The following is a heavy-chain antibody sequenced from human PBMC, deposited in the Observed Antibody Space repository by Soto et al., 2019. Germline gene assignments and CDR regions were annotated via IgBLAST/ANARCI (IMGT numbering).Heavy chain of an antibody. CDR1: GYSLTSYY. CDR3: ARTGDYYDSSGYYYGYYGMDV. J-gene: IGHJ6*02. CDR2: INPSGGST. V-gene: IGHV1-46*03. D-gene: IGHD3-22*01. Sequence: ASVKVSCAASGYSLTSYYIHWVRQAPGQGLEWMGIINPSGGSTSYAQKFQGRVTMTRDTSTSTVYMELSSLRSEDTAVYYCARTGDYYDSSGYYYGYYGMDVWGQGTTVTVS.